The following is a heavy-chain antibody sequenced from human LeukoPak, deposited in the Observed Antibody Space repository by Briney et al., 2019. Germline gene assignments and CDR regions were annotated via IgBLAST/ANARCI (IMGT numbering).Heavy chain of an antibody. J-gene: IGHJ4*02. D-gene: IGHD3-10*01. V-gene: IGHV1-46*01. CDR1: GDTFISHY. Sequence: ASVKVSCKASGDTFISHYMHWVRQAPGQGLEWMGIINPSGDNTNYAQKFQGRVTMTRDTSISTAYMELSRLRSDDTAVYYCARDVLLWFGELSGPDYWGQGTLVTVSS. CDR2: INPSGDNT. CDR3: ARDVLLWFGELSGPDY.